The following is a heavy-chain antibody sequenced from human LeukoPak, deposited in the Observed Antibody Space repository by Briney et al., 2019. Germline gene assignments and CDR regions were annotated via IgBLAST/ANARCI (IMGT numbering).Heavy chain of an antibody. Sequence: HGGSLRLSCAASGFPFRSYAMSGVRQAPGKGLEWVSGFSGSGDTTDYADSVKGRFTISRDNSKNTLYLQMNSLRAEATAVYHCAKGFYYGGSSDLSSFDVWGQGTMVTVSS. CDR2: FSGSGDTT. V-gene: IGHV3-23*01. CDR1: GFPFRSYA. CDR3: AKGFYYGGSSDLSSFDV. J-gene: IGHJ3*01. D-gene: IGHD4-23*01.